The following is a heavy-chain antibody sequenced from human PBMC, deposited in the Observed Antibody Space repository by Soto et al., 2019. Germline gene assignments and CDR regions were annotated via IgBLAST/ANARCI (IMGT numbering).Heavy chain of an antibody. J-gene: IGHJ6*02. D-gene: IGHD6-13*01. Sequence: ASVKVSCKASGYTFTSYGTSWVRQAPGQGLEWMGWISAYNGNTNYAQKLQGRVTMTTDTSASTAYMELRSLRSDDTAVYYCARGGYTYYYYGMDVWGQGTTVTVSS. CDR3: ARGGYTYYYYGMDV. V-gene: IGHV1-18*01. CDR2: ISAYNGNT. CDR1: GYTFTSYG.